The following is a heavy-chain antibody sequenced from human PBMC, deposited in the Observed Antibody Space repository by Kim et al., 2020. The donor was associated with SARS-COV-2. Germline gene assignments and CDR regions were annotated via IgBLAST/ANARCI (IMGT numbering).Heavy chain of an antibody. D-gene: IGHD3-22*01. CDR2: ISSSSSYI. CDR3: ARDGSSGSMGGMDV. CDR1: GFTFSSYS. V-gene: IGHV3-21*01. J-gene: IGHJ6*02. Sequence: GGSLRLSCAASGFTFSSYSMNWVRQAPGKGLEWVSSISSSSSYIYYADSVKGRFTISRDNAKNSLYLQMNSLRAEDTAVYYCARDGSSGSMGGMDVWGQGTTVTVSS.